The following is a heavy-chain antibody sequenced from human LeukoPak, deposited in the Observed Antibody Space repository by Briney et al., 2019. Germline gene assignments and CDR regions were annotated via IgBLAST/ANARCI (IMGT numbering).Heavy chain of an antibody. J-gene: IGHJ4*02. V-gene: IGHV4-4*02. CDR2: ISPSGST. D-gene: IGHD5-18*01. Sequence: SETLSLTCAVSGGSISRSNWWSWVRQPPGKGLFWIGQISPSGSTNYSPSLKSRVTISVDKSKTQFSLTLTSVTAADTAVYFCARSPTKRVTDDYWGQGTLVTVSS. CDR1: GGSISRSNW. CDR3: ARSPTKRVTDDY.